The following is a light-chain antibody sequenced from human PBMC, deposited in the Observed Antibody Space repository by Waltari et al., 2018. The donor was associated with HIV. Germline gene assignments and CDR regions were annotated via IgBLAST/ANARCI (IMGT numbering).Light chain of an antibody. CDR3: CSYAGSVV. J-gene: IGLJ2*01. V-gene: IGLV2-23*02. Sequence: QPALTQPASASGSPGQSITISCTGTSSDVGNYNLVPWYQQHPVKAPKLMIYEVSKRPSVVSNRFSCSKSGNTASLTISGLQAEDEADYYCCSYAGSVVFGGGTKLTVL. CDR2: EVS. CDR1: SSDVGNYNL.